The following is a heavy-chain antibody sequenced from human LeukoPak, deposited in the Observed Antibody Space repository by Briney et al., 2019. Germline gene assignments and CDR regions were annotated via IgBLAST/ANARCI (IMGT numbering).Heavy chain of an antibody. D-gene: IGHD3-10*01. J-gene: IGHJ4*02. CDR1: GGSFSGYY. CDR3: ARGKAPTYYYGSGSSRPFDY. V-gene: IGHV4-34*01. CDR2: INRSGST. Sequence: SETLSLTCAVYGGSFSGYYWSWIRQPPGKGLEWIGEINRSGSTNYNPSLKSRVTISVDTSKNQFSLKLSSVTAADTAVYYCARGKAPTYYYGSGSSRPFDYWGQGTLVTVSS.